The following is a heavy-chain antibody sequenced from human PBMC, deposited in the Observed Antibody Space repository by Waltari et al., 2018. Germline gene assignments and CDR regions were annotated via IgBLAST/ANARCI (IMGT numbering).Heavy chain of an antibody. CDR2: IIPNFGTA. D-gene: IGHD2-2*01. V-gene: IGHV1-69*01. Sequence: QVQLVQSGAEVKKPGSSVKVSCKASGGTFSSYAISWVRPAPGQGLEWMGGIIPNFGTANYAQKFQGRVTITADESTSTAYMELGSLRSEDTAVYDCARGYCSSTSCNGVLDYWGQGTLVTVSS. CDR3: ARGYCSSTSCNGVLDY. J-gene: IGHJ4*02. CDR1: GGTFSSYA.